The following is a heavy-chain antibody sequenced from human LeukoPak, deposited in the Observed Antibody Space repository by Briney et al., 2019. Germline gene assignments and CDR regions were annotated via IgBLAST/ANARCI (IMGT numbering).Heavy chain of an antibody. D-gene: IGHD4-17*01. Sequence: PGGSLRLSCAASGFTFSSYSMNWVRQAPGKGLEWVSYISSSSSTIYYADSVKGRFTISRDNAKNSLYMQMNSLRAEDTAVYYCATDLAYGDYQPGDYWGQGTLVTVSS. V-gene: IGHV3-48*04. CDR1: GFTFSSYS. J-gene: IGHJ4*02. CDR3: ATDLAYGDYQPGDY. CDR2: ISSSSSTI.